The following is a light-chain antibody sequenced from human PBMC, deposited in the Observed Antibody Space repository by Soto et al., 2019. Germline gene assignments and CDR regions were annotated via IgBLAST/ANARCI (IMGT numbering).Light chain of an antibody. V-gene: IGKV3-15*01. Sequence: EIVLTQSPVTLSLSPGERATLSCRASQTVSSYLLWYQQKPGQAPRLLIYDASTRATGIPARFSGSGSGTEFTLTISSLQSEDFAVYYCQQYNNWPITFGQGTRLEIK. CDR3: QQYNNWPIT. CDR2: DAS. CDR1: QTVSSY. J-gene: IGKJ5*01.